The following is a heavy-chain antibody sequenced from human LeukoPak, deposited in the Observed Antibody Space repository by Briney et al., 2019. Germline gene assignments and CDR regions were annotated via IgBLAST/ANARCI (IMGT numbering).Heavy chain of an antibody. V-gene: IGHV3-30-3*01. Sequence: GGSLRLSCAASGFTFSTYVMHWVRQAPGKGLEWVTLISYDGNNKYYADSVKGRFTISRDNSKNTLFLQMNSLSTEDTAVYYCASEPWGGYYFDHWGQGTLVTVSS. CDR3: ASEPWGGYYFDH. D-gene: IGHD3-3*01. CDR1: GFTFSTYV. J-gene: IGHJ4*02. CDR2: ISYDGNNK.